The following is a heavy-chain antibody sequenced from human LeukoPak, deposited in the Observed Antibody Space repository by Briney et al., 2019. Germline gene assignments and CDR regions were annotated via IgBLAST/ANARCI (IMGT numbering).Heavy chain of an antibody. Sequence: SETLSLTCTVSGGSISGYYWSWIRQPPGKGLEWIGYIHHSGSTYYNPSLKSRVTISVDRSKNQFSLKLSSVTAADTAVYYCARAAVTIFGVVTDFDYWGQGTLVTVSS. J-gene: IGHJ4*02. CDR2: IHHSGST. V-gene: IGHV4-59*12. CDR3: ARAAVTIFGVVTDFDY. CDR1: GGSISGYY. D-gene: IGHD3-3*01.